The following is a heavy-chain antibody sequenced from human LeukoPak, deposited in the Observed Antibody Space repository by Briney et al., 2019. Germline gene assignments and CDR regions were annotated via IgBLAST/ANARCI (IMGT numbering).Heavy chain of an antibody. CDR2: INHSGST. CDR1: GGSFSGYY. Sequence: SETLSLTCAVYGGSFSGYYWSWIRQPPGKGLEWIGEINHSGSTNYNPSLKSRVTISVDTSKNQFSLKLSSVTAADTAVYYCARLNTYDFWSGIYYFDYWGQGTLVTVSS. CDR3: ARLNTYDFWSGIYYFDY. J-gene: IGHJ4*02. V-gene: IGHV4-34*01. D-gene: IGHD3-3*01.